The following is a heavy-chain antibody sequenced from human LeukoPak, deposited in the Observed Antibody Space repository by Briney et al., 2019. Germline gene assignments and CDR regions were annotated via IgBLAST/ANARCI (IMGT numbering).Heavy chain of an antibody. V-gene: IGHV4-39*02. CDR2: IYYSGTT. D-gene: IGHD1-26*01. J-gene: IGHJ4*02. CDR1: GGSISSSDYD. CDR3: ARENSGSYREFDY. Sequence: PSETLSLTCTVSGGSISSSDYDWGWIRQPPGKALEWIGSIYYSGTTYYNPPLKSRVTISVDASKDQVSLKLNSVTAADTAVFYCARENSGSYREFDYWGQGTLVTVSS.